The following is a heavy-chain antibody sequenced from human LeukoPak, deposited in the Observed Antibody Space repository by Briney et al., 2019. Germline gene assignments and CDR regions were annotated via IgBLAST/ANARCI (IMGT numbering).Heavy chain of an antibody. CDR1: GGSFSGYY. D-gene: IGHD3-10*01. Sequence: SETLSLTCAVYGGSFSGYYWSWIRQPPGKGLEWIGEINHSGSTNYNPSLKSRVTISVDTSKNQFSLKLSSVTAADTAVYYCARNRAPLLFDYWGQGTLVTVSS. CDR3: ARNRAPLLFDY. V-gene: IGHV4-34*01. J-gene: IGHJ4*02. CDR2: INHSGST.